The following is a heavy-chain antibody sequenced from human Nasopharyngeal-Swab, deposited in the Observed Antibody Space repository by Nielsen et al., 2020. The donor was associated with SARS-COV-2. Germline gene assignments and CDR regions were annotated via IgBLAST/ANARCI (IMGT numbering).Heavy chain of an antibody. CDR1: GYTFSGFY. D-gene: IGHD3-3*01. Sequence: SVTVSCQASGYTFSGFYMHWVRQAPGQGLEWMGRFSPNSGDTIHAQEFQGRVTMTRDTSISTAYMELSSLRSDATAVYYCARCRGFGVDIRRYGMDVWGQGTTVIVSS. V-gene: IGHV1-2*02. CDR3: ARCRGFGVDIRRYGMDV. CDR2: FSPNSGDT. J-gene: IGHJ6*02.